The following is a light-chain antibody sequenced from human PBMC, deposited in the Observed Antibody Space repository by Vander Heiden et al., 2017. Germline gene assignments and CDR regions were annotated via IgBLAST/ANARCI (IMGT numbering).Light chain of an antibody. CDR3: MQTLQTPWT. CDR1: QSRLHGNGYNY. CDR2: LGS. Sequence: DILMTQSPLSLPVTPGEPASISCRYSQSRLHGNGYNYLHWYLQKPGQSPKLLIYLGSLRTSGVPDRFSGSGSGTDFTLKISRVEAEDVGVYYCMQTLQTPWTFGQGTKVEIK. J-gene: IGKJ1*01. V-gene: IGKV2-28*01.